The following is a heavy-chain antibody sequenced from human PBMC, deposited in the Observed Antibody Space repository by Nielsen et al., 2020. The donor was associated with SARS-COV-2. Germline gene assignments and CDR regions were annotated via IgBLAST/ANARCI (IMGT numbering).Heavy chain of an antibody. CDR1: GFTFSSYG. CDR2: IWYDGSNK. J-gene: IGHJ6*02. D-gene: IGHD3-10*01. CDR3: ARVHGSGRKTSRYYGMDV. Sequence: GESLKISCAASGFTFSSYGMHWVRQAPGKGLEWVAVIWYDGSNKYYADSVKGRFTISRDNSKNTLYLQMNSLRAEDTAVYYCARVHGSGRKTSRYYGMDVWGQGTTVTVSS. V-gene: IGHV3-33*08.